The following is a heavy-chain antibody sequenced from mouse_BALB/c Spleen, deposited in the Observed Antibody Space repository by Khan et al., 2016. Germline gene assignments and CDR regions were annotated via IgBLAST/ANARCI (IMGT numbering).Heavy chain of an antibody. V-gene: IGHV14-3*02. CDR1: GFNIKDTY. CDR2: IDPANGNT. D-gene: IGHD2-4*01. Sequence: VRLQQSGAELVKPGASVKLSCTASGFNIKDTYMHWVKQRPEQGLEWIGRIDPANGNTKYDPKFQGKATITADTSSNTAYLQLSSLTSEDTAVXYCARSADDCDVGFAYWGQGTLVTVSA. J-gene: IGHJ3*01. CDR3: ARSADDCDVGFAY.